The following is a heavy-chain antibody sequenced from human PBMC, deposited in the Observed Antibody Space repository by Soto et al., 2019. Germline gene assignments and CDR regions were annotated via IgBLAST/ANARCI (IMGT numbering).Heavy chain of an antibody. CDR3: ARDRLIAVTGLLHY. J-gene: IGHJ4*02. Sequence: QVQLVQSGAEVKKPGASVKVSCKTSGYPFTSYGINWGRQAPGQGPEWMGWISAYNGKTSYTQKFQGRVTMTTDTSTSTAYMELRSLRSDATAVYYCARDRLIAVTGLLHYWGQGTLVTVSS. CDR1: GYPFTSYG. CDR2: ISAYNGKT. D-gene: IGHD6-19*01. V-gene: IGHV1-18*01.